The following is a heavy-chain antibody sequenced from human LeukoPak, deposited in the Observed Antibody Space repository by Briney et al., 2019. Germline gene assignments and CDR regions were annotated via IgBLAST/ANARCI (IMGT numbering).Heavy chain of an antibody. V-gene: IGHV1-2*02. D-gene: IGHD1-1*01. Sequence: ASVKVSCKASGYTFTGYYMHWVRQAPGQGLEWMGWINPNSGGTNYAQKFQGRVTMTRDTSISTAYMELSRLRSDDTAVYYCARSLERRGSYFDYWGQGTLVTVSS. J-gene: IGHJ4*02. CDR1: GYTFTGYY. CDR3: ARSLERRGSYFDY. CDR2: INPNSGGT.